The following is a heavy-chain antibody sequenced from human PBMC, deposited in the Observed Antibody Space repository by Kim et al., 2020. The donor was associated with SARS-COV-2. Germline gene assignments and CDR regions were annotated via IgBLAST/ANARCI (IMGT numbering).Heavy chain of an antibody. CDR2: IYYSGST. CDR3: ARHGAYGGKVGSFDY. Sequence: SETLSLTCTVSGGSISSSSYYWGWIRQPPGKGLEWIGSIYYSGSTYYNPSLKSRVTISVDTSKNQFSLKLSSVTAADTAVYYCARHGAYGGKVGSFDYWGQGTLVTVSS. CDR1: GGSISSSSYY. V-gene: IGHV4-39*01. D-gene: IGHD4-17*01. J-gene: IGHJ4*02.